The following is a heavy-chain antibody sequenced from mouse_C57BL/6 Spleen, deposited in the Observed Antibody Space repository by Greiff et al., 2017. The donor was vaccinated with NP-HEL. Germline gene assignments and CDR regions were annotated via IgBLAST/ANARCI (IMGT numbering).Heavy chain of an antibody. Sequence: VQLQQSGAELVMPGASVKLSCKASGYTFTSYWMHWVKQRPGQGLEWIGEIDPSDSYTNYNQKFKGKSTLTVDKSSSTAYMQLSSLTSEGSAIYYCARRDYYGSSYYAMDYWGQGTSVTVSS. CDR3: ARRDYYGSSYYAMDY. V-gene: IGHV1-69*01. CDR2: IDPSDSYT. CDR1: GYTFTSYW. D-gene: IGHD1-1*01. J-gene: IGHJ4*01.